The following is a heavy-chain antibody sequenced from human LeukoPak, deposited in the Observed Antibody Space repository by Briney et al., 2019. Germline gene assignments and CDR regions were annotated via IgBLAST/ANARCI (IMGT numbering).Heavy chain of an antibody. Sequence: ASVKVSCKASGGTFSSYAISWVRQAPGEGLEWMGWISAYRDYRRYAQKLQARLTMTTDTSTSTAYMELRSLRSDDTAVYYCARVTFQGNYGSGSPDYWGQGTLVTVSS. V-gene: IGHV1-18*01. CDR1: GGTFSSYA. CDR2: ISAYRDYR. CDR3: ARVTFQGNYGSGSPDY. J-gene: IGHJ4*02. D-gene: IGHD3-10*01.